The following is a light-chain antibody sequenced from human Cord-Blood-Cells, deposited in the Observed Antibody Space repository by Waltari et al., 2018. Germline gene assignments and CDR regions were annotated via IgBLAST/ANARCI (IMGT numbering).Light chain of an antibody. V-gene: IGLV3-21*04. J-gene: IGLJ2*01. Sequence: SYVLTQPPSVSVAPGKTARITCGGNNIGSKSVHWYQQKQGQAPMLVIYYDSDRPSGIPERFSGSNSGNTATLTISRVEAGDEADYYCQVWDSSSDHVVFGGGTKLTVL. CDR2: YDS. CDR3: QVWDSSSDHVV. CDR1: NIGSKS.